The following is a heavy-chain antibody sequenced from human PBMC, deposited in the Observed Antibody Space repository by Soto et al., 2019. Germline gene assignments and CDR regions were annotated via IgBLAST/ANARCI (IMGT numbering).Heavy chain of an antibody. J-gene: IGHJ4*02. CDR2: TYYSGGS. CDR3: ARLSGYDPAGAADK. V-gene: IGHV4-30-4*01. D-gene: IGHD5-12*01. CDR1: GASVSIAEHY. Sequence: QVQLQESGPGLVKASQTLSLTCTLSGASVSIAEHYWSWIRQPPGKGLEWIGYTYYSGGSYYNASLQRRVSISVDTSQNQFSLNLTSVTAADTAVYYCARLSGYDPAGAADKWGPGILVSVSS.